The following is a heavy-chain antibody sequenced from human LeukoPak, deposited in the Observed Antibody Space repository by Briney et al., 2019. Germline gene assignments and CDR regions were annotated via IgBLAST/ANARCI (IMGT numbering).Heavy chain of an antibody. CDR3: ARTIGSYTTGWYNIDY. V-gene: IGHV5-51*01. CDR1: GYSFTNYW. CDR2: IYPGDSDT. D-gene: IGHD6-19*01. J-gene: IGHJ4*02. Sequence: GESLKISCKGSGYSFTNYWIAWVRQTPGKGLEWMGIIYPGDSDTRYSPSFQGQVTISADKSITTAYLQWSSLKASDTAIYYCARTIGSYTTGWYNIDYWGQGTLVTVSS.